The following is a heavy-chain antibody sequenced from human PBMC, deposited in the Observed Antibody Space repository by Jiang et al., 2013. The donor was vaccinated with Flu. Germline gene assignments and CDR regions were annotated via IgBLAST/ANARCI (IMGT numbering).Heavy chain of an antibody. V-gene: IGHV4-59*01. D-gene: IGHD6-19*01. CDR3: VSTGYSSGWPARYYFDY. J-gene: IGHJ4*02. CDR1: GASISSYY. Sequence: LLKPSETLSLTCTVSGASISSYYWSWIRQPPGTALQWIGFISYSGTTSXNPSLKSRVTISVDTSKNQFSLKLNSVTAADTGVYYCVSTGYSSGWPARYYFDYWGQGTLVTVSS. CDR2: ISYSGTT.